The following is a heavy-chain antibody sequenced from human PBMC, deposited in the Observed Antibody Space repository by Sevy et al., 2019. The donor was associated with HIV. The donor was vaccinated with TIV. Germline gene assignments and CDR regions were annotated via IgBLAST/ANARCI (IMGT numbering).Heavy chain of an antibody. J-gene: IGHJ4*02. CDR1: GFTFSTYA. CDR3: GFDY. CDR2: ISHDERTT. V-gene: IGHV3-30*04. Sequence: GGSLRLSCAASGFTFSTYAMHWLRQAPGKGLEWVAVISHDERTTYYADSVKGRFTISRDNSKNTLYLQMNSLRAEDTAVYYCGFDYWGQGTPVTVSS.